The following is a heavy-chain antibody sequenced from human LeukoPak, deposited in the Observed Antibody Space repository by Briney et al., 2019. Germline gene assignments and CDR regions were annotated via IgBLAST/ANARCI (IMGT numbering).Heavy chain of an antibody. CDR3: ARGYCTNTICLGRPYFGF. V-gene: IGHV1-69*13. CDR1: GGTFSKYL. Sequence: GASVKVSCKASGGTFSKYLISWVRQAPGQGLEWMGGIIPMFGTPYYAQKFQGKVTITADESTTTAYMELSSLRSEDTAVYFCARGYCTNTICLGRPYFGFWGQGTLVTVSS. CDR2: IIPMFGTP. J-gene: IGHJ4*02. D-gene: IGHD2-2*01.